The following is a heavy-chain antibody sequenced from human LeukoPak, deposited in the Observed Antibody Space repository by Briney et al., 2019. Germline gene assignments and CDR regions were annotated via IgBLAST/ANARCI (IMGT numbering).Heavy chain of an antibody. CDR3: ARDDSGPDY. CDR1: GFTFSDYY. D-gene: IGHD6-19*01. CDR2: MNQDGSEK. J-gene: IGHJ4*02. Sequence: GGSLRLSCAASGFTFSDYYMSWIRQAPGKGLEWVANMNQDGSEKYYVDSVKGRFTISRDNAENSLYLQMNSLRAEDTAVYYCARDDSGPDYWGQGTLVTVSS. V-gene: IGHV3-7*01.